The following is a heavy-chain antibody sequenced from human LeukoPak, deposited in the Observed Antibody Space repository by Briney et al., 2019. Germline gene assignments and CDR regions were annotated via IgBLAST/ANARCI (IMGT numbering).Heavy chain of an antibody. CDR2: ISFDGSNK. Sequence: GGSLTLSCAASGFTFSTYGMHWVRQAPGKGLEWVAVISFDGSNKYYADSVKGRFTISRDNSKNTLYLQVNGLRAEDTAVYYCAKPVEGVYSDYGRNYFDYWGQGTLVTVSS. V-gene: IGHV3-30*18. CDR1: GFTFSTYG. J-gene: IGHJ4*02. CDR3: AKPVEGVYSDYGRNYFDY. D-gene: IGHD5-12*01.